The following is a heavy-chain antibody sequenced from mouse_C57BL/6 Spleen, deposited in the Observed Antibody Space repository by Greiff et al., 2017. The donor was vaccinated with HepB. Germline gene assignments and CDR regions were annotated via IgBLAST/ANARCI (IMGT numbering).Heavy chain of an antibody. V-gene: IGHV3-6*01. J-gene: IGHJ1*03. CDR2: ISYDGSN. CDR3: ALLLRYWYFDV. Sequence: VQLKESGPGLVKPSQSLSLTCSVTGYSITSGYYWNWIRQFPGNKLEWMGYISYDGSNNYNPSLKNRISITRDTSKNQFFLKLNSVTTEDTATYYCALLLRYWYFDVWGTGTTVTVSS. D-gene: IGHD1-1*01. CDR1: GYSITSGYY.